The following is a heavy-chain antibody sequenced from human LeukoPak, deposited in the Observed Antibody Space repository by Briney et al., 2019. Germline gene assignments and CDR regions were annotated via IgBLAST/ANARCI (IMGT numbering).Heavy chain of an antibody. V-gene: IGHV4-39*01. D-gene: IGHD2-2*02. CDR2: IYYSGST. CDR1: GGSISSSSYY. J-gene: IGHJ4*02. Sequence: PSETLSLTCTVSGGSISSSSYYWGWIRQPPGKGLEWIGSIYYSGSTNYNPSLKSRVTISVDTSKNQFSLKLSSVTAADTAVYYCARQDDYTLDHWGQGTLVTVSS. CDR3: ARQDDYTLDH.